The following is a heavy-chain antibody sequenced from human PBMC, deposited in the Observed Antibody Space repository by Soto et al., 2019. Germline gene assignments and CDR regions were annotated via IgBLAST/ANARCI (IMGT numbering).Heavy chain of an antibody. D-gene: IGHD3-16*02. J-gene: IGHJ5*02. CDR2: ISAYNGNT. CDR1: GYTFTSYG. V-gene: IGHV1-18*01. CDR3: AYMITFGGVIVPFDP. Sequence: QVQLVQSGAELKKPGASVKVSCKASGYTFTSYGISWVRQAPGQGLEWMGWISAYNGNTNYAQKLQGRVTMTTDTSTSTAYMELRSLRSDDTAVYYCAYMITFGGVIVPFDPWGQGTLVTVSS.